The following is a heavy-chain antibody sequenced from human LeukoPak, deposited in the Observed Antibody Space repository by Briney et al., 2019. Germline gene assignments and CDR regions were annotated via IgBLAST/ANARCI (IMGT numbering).Heavy chain of an antibody. CDR3: ARNSGFGELLSQH. CDR2: ISSSGAL. D-gene: IGHD3-10*01. J-gene: IGHJ1*01. V-gene: IGHV3-48*04. CDR1: GFTFSTYT. Sequence: GGSLRLSCVVSGFTFSTYTMNCVRQSSGKGLEWVSTISSSGALHYADSVKGRFTISRDNAKNSLYLQMNSLRAEDTAVYYCARNSGFGELLSQHWGQGTLVTVSS.